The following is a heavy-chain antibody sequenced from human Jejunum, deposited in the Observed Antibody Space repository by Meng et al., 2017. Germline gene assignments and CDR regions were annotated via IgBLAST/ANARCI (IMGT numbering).Heavy chain of an antibody. V-gene: IGHV3-23*01. CDR2: ITAGDGTA. J-gene: IGHJ4*03. CDR3: AKLTPN. CDR1: GFTFSSHS. Sequence: GESLKISCAASGFTFSSHSMSWVRQAPGKGLEWVSSITAGDGTAYYADSVKGRFTISRDNSKNTLYLQMNSLRGEDTAVYYCAKLTPNWGLGTVVTVSS.